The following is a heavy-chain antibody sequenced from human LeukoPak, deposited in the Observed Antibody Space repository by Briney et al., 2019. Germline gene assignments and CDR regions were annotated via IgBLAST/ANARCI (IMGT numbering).Heavy chain of an antibody. V-gene: IGHV1-69*01. J-gene: IGHJ4*02. D-gene: IGHD4-17*01. CDR2: IIPIFGTA. Sequence: ASVKVSCKASGGTFSSYAISWVRQAPGQGLEWMGGIIPIFGTANYAQKFQGRVTITADESTSTAYMELSSLRSEDTAVYYCARMTTVTNARGLEYWGQGTLVTVSS. CDR3: ARMTTVTNARGLEY. CDR1: GGTFSSYA.